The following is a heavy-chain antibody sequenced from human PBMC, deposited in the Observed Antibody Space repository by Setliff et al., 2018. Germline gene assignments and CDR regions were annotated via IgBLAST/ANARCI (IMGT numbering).Heavy chain of an antibody. Sequence: SETLSLTCTVSGASISTYPYYWGWIRQPPGKGLEWIANIYYTGITYHNPSLKSRVTISADTSKNQFSLKLKSVTAADTAVYYCARMSGFQYMDVWGKGTTVTVSS. CDR3: ARMSGFQYMDV. D-gene: IGHD3-3*01. V-gene: IGHV4-39*07. CDR1: GASISTYPYY. J-gene: IGHJ6*03. CDR2: IYYTGIT.